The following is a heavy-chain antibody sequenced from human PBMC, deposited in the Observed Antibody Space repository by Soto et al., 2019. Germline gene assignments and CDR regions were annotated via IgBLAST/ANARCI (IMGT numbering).Heavy chain of an antibody. CDR2: IYYSGST. Sequence: SETLSLTCTVSGCSISSYYWSWIRQPPGKGLEWIGYIYYSGSTNYNPSLKSRVTISVDTSKNQFSLKLSSVTAADTAVYYCARRWGYTFDYWGQGTLVTVSS. CDR3: ARRWGYTFDY. D-gene: IGHD5-12*01. J-gene: IGHJ4*02. V-gene: IGHV4-59*08. CDR1: GCSISSYY.